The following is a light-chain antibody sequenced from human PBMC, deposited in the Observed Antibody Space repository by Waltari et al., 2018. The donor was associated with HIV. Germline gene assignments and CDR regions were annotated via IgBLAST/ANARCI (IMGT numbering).Light chain of an antibody. Sequence: GQSITISCTGTSSDVGGYNYVSWYQQYPGKAPKLMIFDVSNRPSGVSNRFSGSKSGNTASLTISGLHTEDEADYYCSSYTSSSTLVFGTGTKVTVL. CDR2: DVS. CDR1: SSDVGGYNY. V-gene: IGLV2-14*04. CDR3: SSYTSSSTLV. J-gene: IGLJ1*01.